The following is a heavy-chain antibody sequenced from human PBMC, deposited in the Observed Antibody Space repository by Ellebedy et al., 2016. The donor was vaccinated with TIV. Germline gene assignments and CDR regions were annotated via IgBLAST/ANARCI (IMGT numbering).Heavy chain of an antibody. V-gene: IGHV3-23*01. CDR1: ELSFDTDA. Sequence: GGSLRLSCAASELSFDTDAMSWVRQAPGGGLEWVSTIGGRGGTTFYADSVKGRFTISRDISKNTVYLKMNSLRAEDTAVYFCARLTVVLFGDYFDSWGQGTLVTVSS. CDR2: IGGRGGTT. CDR3: ARLTVVLFGDYFDS. J-gene: IGHJ4*02. D-gene: IGHD4-11*01.